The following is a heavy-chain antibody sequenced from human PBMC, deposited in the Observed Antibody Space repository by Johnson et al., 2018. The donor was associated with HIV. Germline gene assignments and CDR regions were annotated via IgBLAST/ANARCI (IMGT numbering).Heavy chain of an antibody. D-gene: IGHD5-12*01. CDR2: INSCGST. CDR1: GFTVSSNN. J-gene: IGHJ3*02. Sequence: VQLVESGGGLVQPGGSLRLSCAASGFTVSSNNMSWVRQAPGKGLEWVSVINSCGSTYYADSVKGRFTFSRDNSKNTLYLQMNSLRAEDTAVYYCAKPNSGYALGLGAFEIWGQGKMVTVSP. CDR3: AKPNSGYALGLGAFEI. V-gene: IGHV3-66*02.